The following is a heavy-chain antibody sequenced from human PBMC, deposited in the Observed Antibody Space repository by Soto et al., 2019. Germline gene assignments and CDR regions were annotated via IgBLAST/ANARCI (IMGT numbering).Heavy chain of an antibody. CDR1: GFTFINYN. Sequence: GGSLRLSCAASGFTFINYNMNWVRQATGKGLEWVSYISSRRSTRYYADSVKGRFTISRDNAKNSLYLQMNSLRDEDTAVYYCARDCGKGYGMDVWGQGTTVTVSS. V-gene: IGHV3-48*02. J-gene: IGHJ6*02. CDR3: ARDCGKGYGMDV. CDR2: ISSRRSTR.